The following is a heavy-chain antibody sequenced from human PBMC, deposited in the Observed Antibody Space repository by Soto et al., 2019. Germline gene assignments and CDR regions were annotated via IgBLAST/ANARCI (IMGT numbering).Heavy chain of an antibody. CDR3: AREGDCIFFLMIRRPPRSTLFPTRRSSDL. CDR1: GFTFRNFV. D-gene: IGHD2-15*01. V-gene: IGHV3-30*03. Sequence: SLRLSCAASGFTFRNFVMHWVRQAPGKGLEWVAVISYAGNNIYYADSVKGRFTISRDNSKNTLYLKMNSLRAEDTAVYYCAREGDCIFFLMIRRPPRSTLFPTRRSSDL. J-gene: IGHJ2*01. CDR2: ISYAGNNI.